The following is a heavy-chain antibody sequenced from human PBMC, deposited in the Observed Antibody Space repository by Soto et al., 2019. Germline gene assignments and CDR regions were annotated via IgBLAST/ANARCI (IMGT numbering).Heavy chain of an antibody. CDR2: LYYTGTTTYDPSLT. J-gene: IGHJ4*02. V-gene: IGHV4-59*01. CDR3: ATMRHRIVLRTEN. D-gene: IGHD1-26*01. Sequence: SETLSLTCTVSGSSISPYYYSWIRQSPGKGLEWIGSLYYTGTTTYDPSLTTYNPSLKSRATMSIDTSKNQFSLRLRSVTAADTALYYCATMRHRIVLRTENWGQGTQVTVSS. CDR1: GSSISPYY.